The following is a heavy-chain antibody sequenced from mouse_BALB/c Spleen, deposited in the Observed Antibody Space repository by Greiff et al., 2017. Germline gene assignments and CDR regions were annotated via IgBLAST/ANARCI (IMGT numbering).Heavy chain of an antibody. J-gene: IGHJ4*01. CDR2: INSNGGST. V-gene: IGHV5-6-2*01. CDR3: ARQYYGSSYAMDY. CDR1: GFTFSSYY. Sequence: LVESGGGLVKLGGSLKLSCAASGFTFSSYYMSWVRQTPEKRLELVAAINSNGGSTYYPDTVKGRFTISRDNAKNTLYLQMSSLKSEDTALYYCARQYYGSSYAMDYWGQGTSVTVSS. D-gene: IGHD1-1*01.